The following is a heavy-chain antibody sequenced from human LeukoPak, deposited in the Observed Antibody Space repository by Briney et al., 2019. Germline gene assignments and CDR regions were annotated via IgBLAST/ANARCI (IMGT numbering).Heavy chain of an antibody. CDR1: GFTFDDYA. J-gene: IGHJ4*02. V-gene: IGHV3-9*01. CDR2: ISWNSGSI. Sequence: PGGSLRLSCAASGFTFDDYAMHWVRQAPGKGLEWVSGISWNSGSIGYADSVRGRFTISRDSAKNSLYLQMNSLRPEDTALYYRAKDASYYGSGTYYYFDNWGQGTLVTVSS. D-gene: IGHD3-10*01. CDR3: AKDASYYGSGTYYYFDN.